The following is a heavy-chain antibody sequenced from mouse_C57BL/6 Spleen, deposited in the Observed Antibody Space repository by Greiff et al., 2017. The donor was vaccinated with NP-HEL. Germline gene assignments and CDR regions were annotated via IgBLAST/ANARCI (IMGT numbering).Heavy chain of an antibody. CDR2: IHPNSGST. J-gene: IGHJ4*01. D-gene: IGHD1-1*01. V-gene: IGHV1-64*01. CDR1: GYTFTSYW. Sequence: VQLQQSGAELVKPGASVKLSCKASGYTFTSYWMHWVKQRPGQGLEWIGMIHPNSGSTNYNEKFKSKATLTVDKSSSTAYMQLSSLTSEDSAVYYCARDGTPYYYAMDYWGQGTSVTVSS. CDR3: ARDGTPYYYAMDY.